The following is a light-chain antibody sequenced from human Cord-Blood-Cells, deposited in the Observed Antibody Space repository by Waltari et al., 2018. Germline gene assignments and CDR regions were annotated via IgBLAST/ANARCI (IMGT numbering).Light chain of an antibody. J-gene: IGLJ3*02. CDR1: ALPKQY. V-gene: IGLV3-25*03. CDR3: QSADSSGTNWV. CDR2: KDS. Sequence: SYELTQPPSVSVSPGQTARITCSGDALPKQYAYWYQQKPGQAPVLVIYKDSERPSGIPGRFSGSSSGTTGTLTISGVQAEDEADYYCQSADSSGTNWVFGGGTKLTVL.